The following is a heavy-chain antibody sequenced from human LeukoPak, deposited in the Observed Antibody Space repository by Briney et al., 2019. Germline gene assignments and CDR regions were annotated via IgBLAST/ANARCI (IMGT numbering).Heavy chain of an antibody. CDR3: ARASNSPFDY. J-gene: IGHJ4*02. Sequence: GGSLRLSCAASGFTFKNHAMNWVRQAPGKGLEWVSSINKDGDFTKYADSLQGRFTISRDNAKNSLYLQLNSLRGEDTAVYYCARASNSPFDYWGQGTLVTVSS. CDR1: GFTFKNHA. V-gene: IGHV3-21*01. CDR2: INKDGDFT. D-gene: IGHD2-21*01.